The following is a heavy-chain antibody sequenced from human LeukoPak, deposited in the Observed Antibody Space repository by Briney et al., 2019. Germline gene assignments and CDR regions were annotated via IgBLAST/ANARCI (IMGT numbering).Heavy chain of an antibody. J-gene: IGHJ4*02. CDR2: SSWNSGSI. D-gene: IGHD6-19*01. V-gene: IGHV3-9*01. CDR1: GFTFDDYA. CDR3: AKDIGRGYSSGPGN. Sequence: GGSLRLSCAACGFTFDDYAMHWVRQAPGKGLEGVSGSSWNSGSIGYADSVKGGFTISRDNAKNSLYLQMNSLRAEDTALYYCAKDIGRGYSSGPGNWGQGTLVTVSS.